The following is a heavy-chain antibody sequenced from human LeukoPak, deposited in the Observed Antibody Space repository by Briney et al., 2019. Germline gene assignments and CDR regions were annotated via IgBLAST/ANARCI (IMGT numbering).Heavy chain of an antibody. D-gene: IGHD3-10*01. CDR2: IYYSGST. V-gene: IGHV4-59*01. CDR1: GGSISSYY. Sequence: SETLSLTCTVSGGSISSYYWSWIRQPPGKGLEWIGYIYYSGSTNYNPSLKSRVTISVDTSKNQFSLKLSSVTAADTAVYYCASGGSGSYYLTGWFDPWGQGTLVTVSS. CDR3: ASGGSGSYYLTGWFDP. J-gene: IGHJ5*02.